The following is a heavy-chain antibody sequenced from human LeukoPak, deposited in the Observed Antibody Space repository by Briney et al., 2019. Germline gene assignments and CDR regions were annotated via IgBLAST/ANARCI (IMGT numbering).Heavy chain of an antibody. D-gene: IGHD2-15*01. J-gene: IGHJ2*01. V-gene: IGHV4-34*01. Sequence: SETLSLTCAVYGGSFSGDYWSWIRQPPGKGLEWIGEINHSGSTNYNPSLKSRVTISVDTSKNQFSLKLSSVTAADTAVYYCARRGRLWYFDLWGRGTLVTVSS. CDR2: INHSGST. CDR3: ARRGRLWYFDL. CDR1: GGSFSGDY.